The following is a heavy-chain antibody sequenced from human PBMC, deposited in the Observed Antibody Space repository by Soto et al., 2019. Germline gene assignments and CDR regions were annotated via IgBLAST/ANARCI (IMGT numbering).Heavy chain of an antibody. CDR2: INHSGST. D-gene: IGHD3-22*01. CDR1: GGSFSGYY. J-gene: IGHJ3*02. Sequence: QVHLQQWGAGLLKPSETLSLTCAVFGGSFSGYYWNWIRQPPGKGLEWIGEINHSGSTNYYWSLXSRVTISVDPXXNXFXXKLSSVTAADTAVYYCARSRYYDSSGYRALDAFDIWGQGTMVTVSS. CDR3: ARSRYYDSSGYRALDAFDI. V-gene: IGHV4-34*02.